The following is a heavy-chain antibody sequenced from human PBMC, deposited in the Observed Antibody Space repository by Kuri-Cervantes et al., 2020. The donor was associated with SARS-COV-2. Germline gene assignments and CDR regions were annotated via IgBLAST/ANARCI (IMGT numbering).Heavy chain of an antibody. CDR3: AKTSKSASSWFGHFDY. Sequence: GGSLRLSCVASGFSLRAFGMYWVRQAPGKGLEWVAATSYNGKENYYGDSVKGRFTISRDNSKNTLYLEMDSLRTDDTAVYFCAKTSKSASSWFGHFDYWGQGSLVTVSS. CDR1: GFSLRAFG. CDR2: TSYNGKEN. D-gene: IGHD6-13*01. J-gene: IGHJ4*02. V-gene: IGHV3-30*18.